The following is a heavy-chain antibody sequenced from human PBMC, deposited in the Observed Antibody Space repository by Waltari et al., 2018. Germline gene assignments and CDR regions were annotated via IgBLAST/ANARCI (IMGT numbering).Heavy chain of an antibody. CDR2: ISGNYGNV. J-gene: IGHJ4*02. V-gene: IGHV4-38-2*01. CDR3: VRHPEWAISFDY. D-gene: IGHD3-3*01. CDR1: GFFIRTGYY. Sequence: QVQLQESGPGLVKPSETLSLTCAVSGFFIRTGYYWGWIRQAPGKGLEYIGYISGNYGNVYHNPSLRSRVSISKDTSKNQFSLRLTSVTPADTAVYYCVRHPEWAISFDYWGQGVLVSVSS.